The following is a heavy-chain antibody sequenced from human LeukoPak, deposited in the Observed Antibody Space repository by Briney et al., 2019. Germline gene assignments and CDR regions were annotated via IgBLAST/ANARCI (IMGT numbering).Heavy chain of an antibody. CDR2: IYYSGST. CDR1: GGSISSSSYY. J-gene: IGHJ5*02. CDR3: ARRFITMVRGGRQLNWFDP. Sequence: PSETLSLTCTVSGGSISSSSYYWGWIRQPPGKGLEWIGSIYYSGSTYYNPSLKSRVTISVDTSKNQFSLKLSSVTAADTAVYYCARRFITMVRGGRQLNWFDPWGQGTLVTVSS. V-gene: IGHV4-39*01. D-gene: IGHD3-10*01.